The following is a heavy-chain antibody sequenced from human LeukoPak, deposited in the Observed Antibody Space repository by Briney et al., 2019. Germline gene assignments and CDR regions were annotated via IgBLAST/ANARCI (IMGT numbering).Heavy chain of an antibody. CDR1: GFTFSHYG. J-gene: IGHJ4*02. V-gene: IGHV3-7*01. D-gene: IGHD7-27*01. CDR2: IRPDANDG. CDR3: ARADWGSIDY. Sequence: QPGGSLRLSCAASGFTFSHYGMAWVRQAPGKGLEWVAIIRPDANDGSYVDSVKGRFTISRDNAKNSLYLQLNSLRAEDTAVYFCARADWGSIDYWGQGALVTVS.